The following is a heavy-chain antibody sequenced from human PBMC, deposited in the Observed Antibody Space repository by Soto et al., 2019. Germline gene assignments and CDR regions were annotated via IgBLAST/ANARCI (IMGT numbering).Heavy chain of an antibody. CDR1: GGSISSSSYY. CDR2: IYYSGST. V-gene: IGHV4-39*01. CDR3: ASPPGYCSGGSCYWFDY. Sequence: QLQLQESGPGLVKPSETLSLTCTVSGGSISSSSYYWGWIRQPPGKGLEWIGSIYYSGSTYYNPSLKSRVTISVDTSKNQFSLKLSSVTAADTAVYYCASPPGYCSGGSCYWFDYWGQGTLVTVSS. D-gene: IGHD2-15*01. J-gene: IGHJ4*02.